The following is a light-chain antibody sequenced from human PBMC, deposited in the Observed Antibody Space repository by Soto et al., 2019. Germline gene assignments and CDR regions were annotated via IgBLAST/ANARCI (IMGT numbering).Light chain of an antibody. CDR3: QQYGSSPRT. V-gene: IGKV3-20*01. CDR1: QSVSSSF. Sequence: EIVLTQSPGTLSLSPGERATLSCRASQSVSSSFLAWYQQKPGQAPRLLIYVASSRATGIPDRFSGSGSGTDFTLTISRLEPEDFAVYYCQQYGSSPRTFGPGTTVDI. CDR2: VAS. J-gene: IGKJ3*01.